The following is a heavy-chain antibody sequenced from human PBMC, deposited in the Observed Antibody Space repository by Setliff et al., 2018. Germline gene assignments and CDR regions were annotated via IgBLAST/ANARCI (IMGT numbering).Heavy chain of an antibody. CDR3: ARDLVDYDYYYYGMDV. D-gene: IGHD2-8*02. J-gene: IGHJ6*02. V-gene: IGHV1-69*06. Sequence: GASVKVSCKASGGTFSSYAISWVRQAPGQGLEWMGRIIPIFGTANYAQKFQGRVTITADKSTSTAYMELSSLRSEDTAVYYCARDLVDYDYYYYGMDVWGQGTTVTVSS. CDR1: GGTFSSYA. CDR2: IIPIFGTA.